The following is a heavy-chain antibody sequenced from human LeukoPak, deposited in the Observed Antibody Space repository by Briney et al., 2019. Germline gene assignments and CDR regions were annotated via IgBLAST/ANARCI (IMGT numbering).Heavy chain of an antibody. CDR1: GGSINIYY. V-gene: IGHV4-4*07. CDR3: ARGRYCSADICSGGDAFDI. CDR2: IYTREST. J-gene: IGHJ3*02. Sequence: SETLSLTRTVSGGSINIYYWSWIRQPAGKGLERIGRIYTRESTNYNPSLKSRVTMSVNTPKNQCSLRLSSVTAADPAVYCCARGRYCSADICSGGDAFDIRGQGTMVSVSS. D-gene: IGHD2-15*01.